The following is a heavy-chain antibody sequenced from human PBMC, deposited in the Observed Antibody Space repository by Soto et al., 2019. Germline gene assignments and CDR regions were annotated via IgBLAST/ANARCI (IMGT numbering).Heavy chain of an antibody. V-gene: IGHV4-4*02. CDR2: VFHTGTT. D-gene: IGHD3-22*01. J-gene: IGHJ4*02. CDR1: GDSVSSPYY. CDR3: ARSAGCYAVHS. Sequence: QVQLQESGPGLVKPSGTLSLTCAVSGDSVSSPYYWCWVRQPPGKGLEWIGEVFHTGTTSYNPSLRSRVPRSMDKSINQFPLDLSSVTAADTAVYYCARSAGCYAVHSWGPGTLVLVSS.